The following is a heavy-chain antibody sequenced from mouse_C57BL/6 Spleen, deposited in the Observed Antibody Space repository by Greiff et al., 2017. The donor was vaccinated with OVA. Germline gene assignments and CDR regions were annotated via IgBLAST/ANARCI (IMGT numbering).Heavy chain of an antibody. V-gene: IGHV1-7*01. CDR2: INPSSGYT. Sequence: QVQLQQSGAELAKPGASVKLSCKASGYTFTSYWMHWVKQRPGQGLEWIGYINPSSGYTKYNQKFKDKATLTADKSSSTAYMQLSSLTYEDSAVYYCARTITTVVATLFYYAMDYWGQGTSVTVSS. CDR3: ARTITTVVATLFYYAMDY. CDR1: GYTFTSYW. D-gene: IGHD1-1*01. J-gene: IGHJ4*01.